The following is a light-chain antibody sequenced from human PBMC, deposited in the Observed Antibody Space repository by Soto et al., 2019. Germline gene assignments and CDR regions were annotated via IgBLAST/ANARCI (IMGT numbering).Light chain of an antibody. Sequence: EILLTQSPGTLSLSPGERATLSCRASQSVSSYLAWYQQKPGQAPRLLIFDASQRATGIPARFRGSGSGTDFTLSISSLEPEDFAVYYCQQRTDRPPWTFGQGTKVDIK. CDR1: QSVSSY. V-gene: IGKV3-11*01. J-gene: IGKJ1*01. CDR3: QQRTDRPPWT. CDR2: DAS.